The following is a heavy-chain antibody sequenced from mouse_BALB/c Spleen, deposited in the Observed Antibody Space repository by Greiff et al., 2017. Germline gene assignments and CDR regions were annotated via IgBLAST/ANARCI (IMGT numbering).Heavy chain of an antibody. J-gene: IGHJ2*01. CDR1: GYTFTSYW. CDR2: INPSTGYT. D-gene: IGHD2-4*01. V-gene: IGHV1-7*01. CDR3: ARLGITAYFDY. Sequence: QVQLKQSGAELAKPGASVKMSCKASGYTFTSYWMHWVKQSPGQGLEWIGYINPSTGYTEYNQKFKDKATLTADKSSSTAYMQLSSLTSEDSAVYYCARLGITAYFDYWGQGTTLTVSS.